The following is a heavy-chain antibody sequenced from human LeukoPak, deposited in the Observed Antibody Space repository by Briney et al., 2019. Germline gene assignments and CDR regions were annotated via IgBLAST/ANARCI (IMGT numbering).Heavy chain of an antibody. J-gene: IGHJ4*02. V-gene: IGHV3-23*01. CDR3: AKRGYDSSGYQSDY. Sequence: GGSLRLSCAASGFTFSDYYMSWVRQAPGKGLEWVSAISGSGGSTYYADSVKGRFTISRDNSKNTLYLQMNSLRAEDTAVYYCAKRGYDSSGYQSDYWGQGTLVTVSS. CDR1: GFTFSDYY. CDR2: ISGSGGST. D-gene: IGHD3-22*01.